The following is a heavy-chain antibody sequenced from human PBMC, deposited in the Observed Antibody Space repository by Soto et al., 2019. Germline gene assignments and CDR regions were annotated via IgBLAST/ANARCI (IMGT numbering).Heavy chain of an antibody. J-gene: IGHJ6*02. D-gene: IGHD5-12*01. CDR3: SRLPPERYGASDFPMDV. CDR2: ITSKKYGGTP. Sequence: EVQLVESGGDLVKPGWSLRLSCITSGFAFGDFAVTWFRQAPGKGLEWVGFITSKKYGGTPQYAASVKGRFSISRDDSKSVAYMQMNNLKTADTAVYYCSRLPPERYGASDFPMDVWGQGTTVTFS. V-gene: IGHV3-49*05. CDR1: GFAFGDFA.